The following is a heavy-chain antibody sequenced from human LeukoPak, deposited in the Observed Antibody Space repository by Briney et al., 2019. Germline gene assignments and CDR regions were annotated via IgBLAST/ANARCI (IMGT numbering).Heavy chain of an antibody. Sequence: PSETLSLTCTVSGGSVSSSSSYWAWIRQPPGRGLEWIGSVYYSGTTYYNTSLESRVTISEDTSRNRFSLMLSSVTAAGTALYYCVRQNSDYYYYYLDVWGEGTTVIVSS. J-gene: IGHJ6*03. CDR3: VRQNSDYYYYYLDV. CDR1: GGSVSSSSSY. CDR2: VYYSGTT. V-gene: IGHV4-39*01. D-gene: IGHD1-7*01.